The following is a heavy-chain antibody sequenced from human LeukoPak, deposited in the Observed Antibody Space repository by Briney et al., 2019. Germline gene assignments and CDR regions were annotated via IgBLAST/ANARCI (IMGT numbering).Heavy chain of an antibody. V-gene: IGHV1-2*02. CDR1: GYTFTGYY. CDR2: INPNSGGT. J-gene: IGHJ4*02. D-gene: IGHD6-19*01. Sequence: GASVKVSCKASGYTFTGYYMHWVRQAPGQGLEWMGWINPNSGGTNYAQKFQGRVTMTGDTSISTAYMELSRLGSDDTAVYYCATDLSLAVPVQGYWGQGTLVTVSS. CDR3: ATDLSLAVPVQGY.